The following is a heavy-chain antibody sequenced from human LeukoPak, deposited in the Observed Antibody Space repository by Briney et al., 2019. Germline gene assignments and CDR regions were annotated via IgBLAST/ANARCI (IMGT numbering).Heavy chain of an antibody. J-gene: IGHJ4*02. D-gene: IGHD2-2*01. CDR3: AKDPTIVVVPAATGYNY. V-gene: IGHV3-23*01. CDR1: GFTFSSYA. Sequence: GGSLRLSCAASGFTFSSYAMSWVRQAPGKGLEWVPAISGSGGSTYYADSVKGRFTISRDNSKNTLYLQMNSLRAEDTAVYYCAKDPTIVVVPAATGYNYWGQGTLVTVSS. CDR2: ISGSGGST.